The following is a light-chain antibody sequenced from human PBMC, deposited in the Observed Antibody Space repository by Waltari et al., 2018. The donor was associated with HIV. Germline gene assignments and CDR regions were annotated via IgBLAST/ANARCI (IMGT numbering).Light chain of an antibody. CDR1: QDISTH. CDR3: QQYDAYPRT. CDR2: GAS. J-gene: IGKJ1*01. Sequence: AIRMTQSPSSLSASTGDRVTITCRASQDISTHLAWYQQKPGKAPTLLIYGASSLQSGVSSRISGDGFGTDFTLTIGCVQSEDLADYYCQQYDAYPRTFGQGTTVEVK. V-gene: IGKV1-8*01.